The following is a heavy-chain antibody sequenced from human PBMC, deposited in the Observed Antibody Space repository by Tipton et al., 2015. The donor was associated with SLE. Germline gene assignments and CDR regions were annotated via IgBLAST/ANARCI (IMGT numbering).Heavy chain of an antibody. J-gene: IGHJ3*02. CDR2: IYISGST. CDR1: GGSNSSGAYY. Sequence: TLSLTCTVSGGSNSSGAYYWTWIRQPAGKELEWIGHIYISGSTNYNPSLKSRVTISLDPSKNQFSLKLSSVTAADTAVYYCARGLGWNDPFDIWGQGTMVTVSS. V-gene: IGHV4-61*09. D-gene: IGHD1-1*01. CDR3: ARGLGWNDPFDI.